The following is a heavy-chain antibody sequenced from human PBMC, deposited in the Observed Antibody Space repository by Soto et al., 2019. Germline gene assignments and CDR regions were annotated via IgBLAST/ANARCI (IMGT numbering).Heavy chain of an antibody. CDR1: GFTFSNAW. D-gene: IGHD1-1*01. J-gene: IGHJ6*03. CDR2: IKSKTDGGTT. CDR3: TTDLEQFPSWYYYMDV. V-gene: IGHV3-15*01. Sequence: EVQLVESGGGLVKPGGSLRLSCAASGFTFSNAWMSWVRQAPGKGLEWVGRIKSKTDGGTTDYAAPVKGRFTISRDDSKNTLYLQMNSLKTEDTAVYYCTTDLEQFPSWYYYMDVWGKGTTVTVSS.